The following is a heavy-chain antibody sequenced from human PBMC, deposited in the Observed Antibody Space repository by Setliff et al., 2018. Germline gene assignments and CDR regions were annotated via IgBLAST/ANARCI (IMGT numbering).Heavy chain of an antibody. CDR2: LHTSGST. J-gene: IGHJ5*02. Sequence: SETLSLTCAVSGGSLNSGSYYWSWIRQSTERGLEWLGRLHTSGSTTYNPALNSRVTISVDTSTNQFSLRLTSLTAADPAVYFCARDNTILGATDHWGQGTLVTVSS. D-gene: IGHD1-26*01. CDR1: GGSLNSGSYY. V-gene: IGHV4-61*02. CDR3: ARDNTILGATDH.